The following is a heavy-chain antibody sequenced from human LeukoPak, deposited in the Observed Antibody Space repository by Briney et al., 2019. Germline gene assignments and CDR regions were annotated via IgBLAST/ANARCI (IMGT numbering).Heavy chain of an antibody. J-gene: IGHJ4*02. Sequence: KPSETLSLTCTVSGGSISSYYWSWIRQPPGKGLEWIGYIYYSGSTYYNPSLQSRVTISVDTSKNQFSLKLSSETAADTAVFYCAGYSPDSSTWYVRNSIDHWGQGTLVTVSS. D-gene: IGHD6-13*01. CDR2: IYYSGST. V-gene: IGHV4-59*12. CDR1: GGSISSYY. CDR3: AGYSPDSSTWYVRNSIDH.